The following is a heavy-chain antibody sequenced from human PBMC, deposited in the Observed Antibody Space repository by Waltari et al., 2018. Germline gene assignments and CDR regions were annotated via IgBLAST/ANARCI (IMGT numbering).Heavy chain of an antibody. CDR1: GFTFSSYE. CDR2: ISSSSSTI. Sequence: EVQLVESGGGLVQPGGSLRLSCAASGFTFSSYEMNWVRQAPGKGLEWVSYISSSSSTICYADSVKGRFTISRDNAKTSLYLQMNRLRAEDTAVYYCARDARRGWDYWGQGTLVTVSS. J-gene: IGHJ4*02. CDR3: ARDARRGWDY. V-gene: IGHV3-48*03. D-gene: IGHD3-10*01.